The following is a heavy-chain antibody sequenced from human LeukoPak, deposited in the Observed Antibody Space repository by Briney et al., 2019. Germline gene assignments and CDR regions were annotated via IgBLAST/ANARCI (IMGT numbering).Heavy chain of an antibody. D-gene: IGHD2-21*02. Sequence: SETLSLTCTVSGGSISSYYWSWIRQPAGKGLEWIGRIYTSGSTNYNPSLKSRVTMSVDTSKNQFSLKLSSVTAADTAVYYCASRLLFGPTLHYFDYWGQGTLVTVSS. CDR2: IYTSGST. CDR1: GGSISSYY. CDR3: ASRLLFGPTLHYFDY. J-gene: IGHJ4*02. V-gene: IGHV4-4*07.